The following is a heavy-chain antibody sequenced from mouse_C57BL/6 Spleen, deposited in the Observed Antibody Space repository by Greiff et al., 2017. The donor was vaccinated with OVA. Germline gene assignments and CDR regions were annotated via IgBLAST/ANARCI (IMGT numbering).Heavy chain of an antibody. CDR2: INPGSGGT. V-gene: IGHV1-54*01. D-gene: IGHD4-1*01. CDR1: GYAFTNYL. CDR3: ARSANWDNYFDY. J-gene: IGHJ2*01. Sequence: QVQLQQSGAELVRPGTSVKVSCKASGYAFTNYLIEWVKQRPGQGLEWIGVINPGSGGTNYNEKFKGKATLTADKSSSTAYMQLSSLTSEDSAVYFCARSANWDNYFDYWGQGTTLTVSS.